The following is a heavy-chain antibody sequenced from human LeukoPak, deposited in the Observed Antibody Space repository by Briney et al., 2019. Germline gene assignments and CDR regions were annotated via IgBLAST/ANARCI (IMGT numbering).Heavy chain of an antibody. J-gene: IGHJ3*02. D-gene: IGHD4-23*01. CDR1: GGTFSSYA. Sequence: ASVKVSPKASGGTFSSYAISWVRQAPGQGLEWMGGIIPIFGTANYAQKFQGRVTITTDESTSTAYMELSSLRSEDTAVYYCARERDYGGNSDAFDIWGQGTMVTVSS. CDR2: IIPIFGTA. V-gene: IGHV1-69*05. CDR3: ARERDYGGNSDAFDI.